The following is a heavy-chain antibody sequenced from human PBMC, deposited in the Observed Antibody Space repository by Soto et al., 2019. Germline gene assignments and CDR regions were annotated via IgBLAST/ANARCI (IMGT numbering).Heavy chain of an antibody. CDR1: GYIFVNYG. D-gene: IGHD3-16*01. V-gene: IGHV1-18*01. CDR3: PMVDNYVTPTPQDV. J-gene: IGHJ6*02. Sequence: QVQLVQSGDEVKKPGASVKVSCKASGYIFVNYGIAWVRQAPGQGLEWMGWISPYNGNTHYATKVQGRLTMTTDTSPSTDYMDLGSLSCEASDVYYRPMVDNYVTPTPQDVWGQGPTVPVSS. CDR2: ISPYNGNT.